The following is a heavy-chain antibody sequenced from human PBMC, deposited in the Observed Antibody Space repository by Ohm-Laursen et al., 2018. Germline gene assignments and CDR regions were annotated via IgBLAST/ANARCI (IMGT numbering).Heavy chain of an antibody. J-gene: IGHJ4*02. D-gene: IGHD3-9*01. V-gene: IGHV4-4*07. CDR2: MYATGSS. Sequence: GTLSLTCTVSGDSINNYYWSWIRQPAGKGLEWIGRMYATGSSNYNPSLNSRVTMSVDTSRNQFSLKLTPVTAADTAVYYCAVSKVRYSFTYLADFWGQGTLVTVPS. CDR1: GDSINNYY. CDR3: AVSKVRYSFTYLADF.